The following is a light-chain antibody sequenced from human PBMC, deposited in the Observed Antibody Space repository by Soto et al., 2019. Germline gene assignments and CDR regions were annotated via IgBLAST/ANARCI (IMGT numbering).Light chain of an antibody. V-gene: IGLV2-14*01. CDR1: SSDVGGYNY. CDR3: SSYTSSSTYYV. Sequence: QSALTQPASVPGSPGQSITISCTGTSSDVGGYNYVSWYQQHPGKAPKLMIYEVSNRPSGVSNRFSGSKSGNTASLTISGLQAEDEADYYCSSYTSSSTYYVFGTGTKV. CDR2: EVS. J-gene: IGLJ1*01.